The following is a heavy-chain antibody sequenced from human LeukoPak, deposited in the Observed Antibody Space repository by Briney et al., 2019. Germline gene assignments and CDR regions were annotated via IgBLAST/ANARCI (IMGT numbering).Heavy chain of an antibody. D-gene: IGHD3-3*01. CDR3: GRLFYDFWSGHYYYYMDV. CDR1: GGSISSSPYY. Sequence: PSETLSLTCIVFGGSISSSPYYWGWIRQPPGKGLEWIGNIYYSGSTYYNPSLKSRVTISVDTSKNQFSLKLSSVTAADTAVHYCGRLFYDFWSGHYYYYMDVWGKGTTVTVSS. CDR2: IYYSGST. J-gene: IGHJ6*03. V-gene: IGHV4-39*01.